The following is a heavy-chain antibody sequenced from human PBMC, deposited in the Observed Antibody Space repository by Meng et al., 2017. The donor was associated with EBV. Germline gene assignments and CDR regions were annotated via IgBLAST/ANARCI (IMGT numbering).Heavy chain of an antibody. CDR1: AYTFTSYD. CDR3: ARGGAFDI. V-gene: IGHV1-8*01. Sequence: GAWGKKAVCSVKVSCKGTAYTFTSYDINWVRQATGQGLKWMVWMNPNIGNTGNAQKFRGRVTMTRNTSISTAYMELSSLRSEDTAVYYCARGGAFDIWGQGTMVTVSS. J-gene: IGHJ3*02. CDR2: MNPNIGNT.